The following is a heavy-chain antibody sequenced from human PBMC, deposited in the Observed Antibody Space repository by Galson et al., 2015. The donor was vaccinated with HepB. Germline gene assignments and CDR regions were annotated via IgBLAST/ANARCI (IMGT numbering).Heavy chain of an antibody. CDR1: GFTVSSNY. D-gene: IGHD2-2*01. Sequence: SLRLSCAASGFTVSSNYMSWVRQAPGKGLEWVSVIYSGGSTYYADSVKGRFTISRDNSKNTLYLQMNSLRAEDTAVYYCASPGCSSTSCYLSGMDVWGQGTTVTVSS. V-gene: IGHV3-66*01. J-gene: IGHJ6*02. CDR3: ASPGCSSTSCYLSGMDV. CDR2: IYSGGST.